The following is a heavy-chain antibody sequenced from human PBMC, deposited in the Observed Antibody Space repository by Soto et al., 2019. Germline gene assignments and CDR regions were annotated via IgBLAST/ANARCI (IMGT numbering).Heavy chain of an antibody. J-gene: IGHJ4*02. D-gene: IGHD3-16*02. V-gene: IGHV3-53*02. CDR2: IYSCGST. CDR1: GFTVSSNY. Sequence: EVQLGETGGGLIQPGGSLRLSCAASGFTVSSNYMSWVRQAPGKGLEWVSVIYSCGSTYYADSVKGRFTISRDNSKNTLYLQMNSLRAEDTAVYYCAREPPIVTTGGQGTLVTVSS. CDR3: AREPPIVTT.